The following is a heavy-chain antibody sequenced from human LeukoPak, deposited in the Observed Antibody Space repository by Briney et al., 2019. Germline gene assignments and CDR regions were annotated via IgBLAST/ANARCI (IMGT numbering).Heavy chain of an antibody. CDR3: ARVSSRDSRFDP. D-gene: IGHD5-24*01. V-gene: IGHV4-61*02. J-gene: IGHJ5*02. CDR2: IYPSGST. CDR1: GGSISSGSHY. Sequence: SETLSLTCTVSGGSISSGSHYWSWIRQPAGRGLEWIGRIYPSGSTNYNPSLESRVTISVDTSKNQFSLKLSSVTAADTAVYHCARVSSRDSRFDPWGQGTLVTVSS.